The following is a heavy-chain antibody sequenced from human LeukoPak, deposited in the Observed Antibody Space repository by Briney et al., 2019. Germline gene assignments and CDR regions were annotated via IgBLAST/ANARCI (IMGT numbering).Heavy chain of an antibody. CDR1: GFTFSSYS. CDR3: ARDLRSSGWYYFDY. V-gene: IGHV3-21*01. Sequence: RGSLRLSCAASGFTFSSYSMNWVRQAPGKGLEWVSSISSSSTYIYYADSVKGRFTISRDNAKNSLYLQMNSLRAEDTAVYYCARDLRSSGWYYFDYWGQGTLVTASS. J-gene: IGHJ4*02. CDR2: ISSSSTYI. D-gene: IGHD6-19*01.